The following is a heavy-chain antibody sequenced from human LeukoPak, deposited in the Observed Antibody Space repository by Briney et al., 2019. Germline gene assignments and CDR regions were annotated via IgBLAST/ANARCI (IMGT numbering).Heavy chain of an antibody. Sequence: KPGGSLRLSCAASGFTFSSYSMNWVRQAPGKGLEWVSSISSSSSYIYYADSVKGRFTISRDSSNNTLFLQMSNLRADDSGLYYCATDVRSSPLGFWGHGTLVTVSS. D-gene: IGHD6-13*01. CDR2: ISSSSSYI. CDR3: ATDVRSSPLGF. J-gene: IGHJ4*01. V-gene: IGHV3-21*06. CDR1: GFTFSSYS.